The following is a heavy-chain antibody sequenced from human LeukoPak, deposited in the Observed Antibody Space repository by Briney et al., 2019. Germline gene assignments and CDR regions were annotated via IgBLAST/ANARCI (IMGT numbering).Heavy chain of an antibody. D-gene: IGHD3-9*01. Sequence: PGGSLRLSCAASGFTFSSYSMNWIRQAPEKGLEWVSSISSSSSYIYYADSVKGRFTISRDNAKNSLYLQMNSLRAEDTAVYYCARDLVYYDILTGYAIGDGPHDYWGQGTLVTVSS. CDR1: GFTFSSYS. J-gene: IGHJ4*02. V-gene: IGHV3-21*01. CDR2: ISSSSSYI. CDR3: ARDLVYYDILTGYAIGDGPHDY.